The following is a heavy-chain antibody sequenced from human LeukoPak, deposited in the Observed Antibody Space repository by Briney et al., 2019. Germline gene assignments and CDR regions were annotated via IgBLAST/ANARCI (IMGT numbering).Heavy chain of an antibody. Sequence: ASVKVSCKASGYTFTSYGISWVRQAPGQGLEWMGWISAYNGNTNYAQKLQGRVTMTTGTSTSTAYMELRSLRSDDTAVYYCARDSRVHRYCSGGSCYDYWGQGTLVTVSS. CDR3: ARDSRVHRYCSGGSCYDY. CDR1: GYTFTSYG. D-gene: IGHD2-15*01. CDR2: ISAYNGNT. J-gene: IGHJ4*02. V-gene: IGHV1-18*01.